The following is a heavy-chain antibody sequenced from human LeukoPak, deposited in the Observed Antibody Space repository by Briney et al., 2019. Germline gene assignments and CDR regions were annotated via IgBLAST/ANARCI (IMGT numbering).Heavy chain of an antibody. J-gene: IGHJ4*02. CDR2: TYYRSKWYN. CDR3: ARGSSSNSWYFDY. D-gene: IGHD6-13*01. V-gene: IGHV6-1*01. Sequence: SQTLSLTCAISGDSVSSNSATWTWIRQSPSRGLEWLGRTYYRSKWYNDYAVSVKSRITINPDTSKNQFSLQLNSVTPEDTAVHYCARGSSSNSWYFDYWGQGTLVTVSS. CDR1: GDSVSSNSAT.